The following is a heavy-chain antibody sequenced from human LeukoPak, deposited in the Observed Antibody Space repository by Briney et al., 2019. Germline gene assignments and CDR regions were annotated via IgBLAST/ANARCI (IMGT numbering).Heavy chain of an antibody. Sequence: PGGSLRLSCAASEFTFSSFAMSWVRQAPRKGLEWVSRVSGSGGSTNYADSVKGRFSISRDNSKNTLYLQMNSLRAEDTAVYYCARDSSGYGSFDYWGRGTLVTVSS. V-gene: IGHV3-23*01. CDR1: EFTFSSFA. CDR3: ARDSSGYGSFDY. J-gene: IGHJ4*02. CDR2: VSGSGGST. D-gene: IGHD3-22*01.